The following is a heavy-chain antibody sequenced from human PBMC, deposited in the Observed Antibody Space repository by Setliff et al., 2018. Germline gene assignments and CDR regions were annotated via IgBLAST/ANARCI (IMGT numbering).Heavy chain of an antibody. CDR2: ISPSSSHI. V-gene: IGHV3-21*01. Sequence: PGGSLRLSCAASGFTFSTYSLIWVRQAPGTGLEWVSSISPSSSHIYYADSAEGRFTISRDNARNSLYLQMNSLRAEDTAVYYCATSDYGDYFIADVWGKGTTVTVSS. D-gene: IGHD4-17*01. J-gene: IGHJ6*04. CDR3: ATSDYGDYFIADV. CDR1: GFTFSTYS.